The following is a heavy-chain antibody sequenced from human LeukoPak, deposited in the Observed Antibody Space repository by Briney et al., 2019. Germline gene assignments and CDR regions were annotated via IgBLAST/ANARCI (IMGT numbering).Heavy chain of an antibody. V-gene: IGHV1-8*01. CDR3: ARVVRGLGWFDL. Sequence: EASVKVSCKASGYTFGRYDINWVRQATGQGLEWMGWMNPNTGNTFYAQKFQGRVTMTRNTSISTAYMELSSLRSDDTAVYYCARVVRGLGWFDLWGQGTLVTVSS. J-gene: IGHJ5*02. D-gene: IGHD3-10*01. CDR1: GYTFGRYD. CDR2: MNPNTGNT.